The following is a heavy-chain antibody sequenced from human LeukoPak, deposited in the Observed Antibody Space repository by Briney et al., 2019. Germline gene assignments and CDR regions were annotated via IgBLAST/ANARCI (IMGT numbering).Heavy chain of an antibody. CDR2: IYYSGST. CDR1: GGSVSSGSYY. CDR3: ARDRRGAVVVNPPDY. D-gene: IGHD3-22*01. Sequence: SETLSLTCTVSGGSVSSGSYYCSWIRQPPGKGLEWIGYIYYSGSTNYNPSLKSRVTISVDTSKNQFSLKLSSVTAADTAVYYCARDRRGAVVVNPPDYWGQGTLVTVSS. V-gene: IGHV4-61*01. J-gene: IGHJ4*02.